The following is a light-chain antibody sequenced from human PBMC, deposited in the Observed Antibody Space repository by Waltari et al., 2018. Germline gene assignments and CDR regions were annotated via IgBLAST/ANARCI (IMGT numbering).Light chain of an antibody. CDR2: DTS. Sequence: EIVLTQSPVTLSLAAGERATLSCRASESVSNYLAWYQQKPGQSPTLLIYDTSKRATGIPGRFSGSGYGTDFTLTINNLEAEDFALYYCQQGVILPLTFGGGTKV. J-gene: IGKJ4*01. CDR3: QQGVILPLT. V-gene: IGKV3-11*01. CDR1: ESVSNY.